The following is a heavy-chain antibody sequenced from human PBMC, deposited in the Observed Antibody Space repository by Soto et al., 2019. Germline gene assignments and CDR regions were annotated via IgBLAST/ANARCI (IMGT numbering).Heavy chain of an antibody. CDR2: IRSKGHNYAT. J-gene: IGHJ6*03. Sequence: EVRLVESGGDSVQPGGSLKLSCAASGFSLGDSAVHWVRLASGKGLEWIGRIRSKGHNYATTYAASVKGRFTMSRDDSKNTAFLQMNRLQTEDTAVYFCTRHAGGEVGHSYYYYYMDVWGKGTAVTVSS. CDR1: GFSLGDSA. D-gene: IGHD2-21*01. V-gene: IGHV3-73*01. CDR3: TRHAGGEVGHSYYYYYMDV.